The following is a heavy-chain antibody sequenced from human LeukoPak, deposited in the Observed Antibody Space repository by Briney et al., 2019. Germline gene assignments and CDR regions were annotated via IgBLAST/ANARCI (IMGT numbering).Heavy chain of an antibody. Sequence: LRLSCAASEFTFSSYSMNWVRQPPGKGLEWIGYIYYSGSTYYNPSLKSRVTISVDTSKNQFSLKLSSVTAADTAVYYCARLDYGDSDYWGQGTLVTVSS. V-gene: IGHV4-30-4*08. CDR3: ARLDYGDSDY. J-gene: IGHJ4*02. D-gene: IGHD4-17*01. CDR2: IYYSGST. CDR1: EFTFSSYS.